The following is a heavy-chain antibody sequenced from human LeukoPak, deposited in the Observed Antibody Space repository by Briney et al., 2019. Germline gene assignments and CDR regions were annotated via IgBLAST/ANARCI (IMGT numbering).Heavy chain of an antibody. Sequence: GASGKGSCKVSGNTLTELSMHWVRQATGKGLEWMGGFDPEDGETFYAQKFQGRVTMTEDTSTDTAYMELSSLRSEDTAVYYCATDYYYDSSGSYYTVDYWGQGTLVTVSS. CDR3: ATDYYYDSSGSYYTVDY. D-gene: IGHD3-22*01. CDR1: GNTLTELS. V-gene: IGHV1-24*01. CDR2: FDPEDGET. J-gene: IGHJ4*02.